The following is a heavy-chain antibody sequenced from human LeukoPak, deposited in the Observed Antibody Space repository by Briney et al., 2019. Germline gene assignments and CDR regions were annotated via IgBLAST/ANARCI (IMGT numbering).Heavy chain of an antibody. CDR1: GFTFSNYG. V-gene: IGHV3-30*18. CDR2: ISYDGSNN. J-gene: IGHJ4*02. CDR3: AKDRTAGYDGLVDY. Sequence: GGSLRLSCAASGFTFSNYGMHWVRQAPGKGLEWVAVISYDGSNNYYTDSVKGRFTISRDNSKNTLYLQMNSLRAEDTAVYYCAKDRTAGYDGLVDYWGQGTLVTVSS. D-gene: IGHD5-12*01.